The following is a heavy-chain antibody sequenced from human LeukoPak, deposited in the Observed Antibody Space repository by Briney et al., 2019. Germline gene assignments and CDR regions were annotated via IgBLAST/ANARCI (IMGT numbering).Heavy chain of an antibody. Sequence: PGRSLRLSCVASGFTFDDYAMHWVRQAPGKGLEWVSGISWNSGNIDYVDSVKGRFTISGDNAKSSLYLQMHSLRAEDTALYYCGKGGYYDSSGPPDYWGQGSLVTVSS. CDR3: GKGGYYDSSGPPDY. CDR1: GFTFDDYA. CDR2: ISWNSGNI. J-gene: IGHJ4*02. V-gene: IGHV3-9*01. D-gene: IGHD3-22*01.